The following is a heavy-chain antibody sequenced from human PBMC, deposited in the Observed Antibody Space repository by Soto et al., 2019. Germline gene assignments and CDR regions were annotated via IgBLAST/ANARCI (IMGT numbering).Heavy chain of an antibody. V-gene: IGHV4-61*01. D-gene: IGHD1-26*01. J-gene: IGHJ3*02. Sequence: PSETLSLTCTVSGGSVSSGSYYWSWIRQPPGKGLEWIGYIYYSGSTNYNPSLKSRVTISVDTSKNQFSLKLSSVTAADTAVYYCARDLVGATHDAFDIWGQGTMVTV. CDR2: IYYSGST. CDR3: ARDLVGATHDAFDI. CDR1: GGSVSSGSYY.